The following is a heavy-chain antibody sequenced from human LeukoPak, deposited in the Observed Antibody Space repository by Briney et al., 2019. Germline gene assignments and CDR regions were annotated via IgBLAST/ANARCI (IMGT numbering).Heavy chain of an antibody. CDR3: AKDLWDDYVWGSGLDI. CDR1: GFTFSSYV. J-gene: IGHJ3*02. CDR2: ISGSADTT. V-gene: IGHV3-23*01. Sequence: PGGSLRLSCAASGFTFSSYVMSWVRQAPGKGLEWVSGISGSADTTNYADSVKGRFTISRDNSRNTLYLQMKSLRDEDTAVYYCAKDLWDDYVWGSGLDIWGQGTMVTVSS. D-gene: IGHD3-16*01.